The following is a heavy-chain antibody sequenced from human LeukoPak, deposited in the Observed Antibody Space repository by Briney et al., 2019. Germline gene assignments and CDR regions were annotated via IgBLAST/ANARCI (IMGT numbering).Heavy chain of an antibody. CDR1: GFTFSSYG. Sequence: PGGSLRLSCAASGFTFSSYGMHWVRQAPGKGLEWVAIISYDGSNKDYADSVRGRFTISRDNSKQTLYLQMSSLRDGDSAVYYCAKDSSLDAFDIWGQGTMVTVSS. V-gene: IGHV3-30*18. J-gene: IGHJ3*02. CDR2: ISYDGSNK. CDR3: AKDSSLDAFDI.